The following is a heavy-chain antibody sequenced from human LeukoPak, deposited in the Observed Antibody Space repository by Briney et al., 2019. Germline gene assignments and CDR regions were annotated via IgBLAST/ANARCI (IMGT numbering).Heavy chain of an antibody. CDR3: AKEGRCLQTY. V-gene: IGHV3-7*03. D-gene: IGHD5/OR15-5a*01. Sequence: GGSLRLSCAASGFMFSSNWMSWVRLAPGKGLEWVANIKEDGTETYYVDSVKGRFTISRDNAKNSLYLQMNSLRVEDMAVYYCAKEGRCLQTYWGQGTLVTVSS. CDR1: GFMFSSNW. J-gene: IGHJ4*02. CDR2: IKEDGTET.